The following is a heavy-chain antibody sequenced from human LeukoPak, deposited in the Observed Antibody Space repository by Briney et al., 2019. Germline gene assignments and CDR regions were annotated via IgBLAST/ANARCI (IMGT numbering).Heavy chain of an antibody. CDR2: ISAYNGNT. V-gene: IGHV1-18*01. CDR3: ARRPHYDFWSGYYPWDYYYYYGMDV. CDR1: GYTFTSYG. J-gene: IGHJ6*02. D-gene: IGHD3-3*01. Sequence: ASVKVSCKASGYTFTSYGISWVRQAPGQGLEWMGWISAYNGNTNYAQKLQGRVTMTTDTSTSTAYMELRSLRSDDTAVYYCARRPHYDFWSGYYPWDYYYYYGMDVWGQGTTVTVSS.